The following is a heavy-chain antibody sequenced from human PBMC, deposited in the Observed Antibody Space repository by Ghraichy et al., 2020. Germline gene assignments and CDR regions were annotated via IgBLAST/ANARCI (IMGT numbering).Heavy chain of an antibody. Sequence: GGSLRLSCTASGFTFGDYAMSWVRQAPGKGLEWVGFIRSKAYGGTTEYAASVKGRFTISRDDSKSIAYLQMNSLKTEDTAVYYCTRDPDCSGGSCYSYYYGMDVWGQGTTVTVSS. CDR2: IRSKAYGGTT. CDR1: GFTFGDYA. CDR3: TRDPDCSGGSCYSYYYGMDV. J-gene: IGHJ6*02. D-gene: IGHD2-15*01. V-gene: IGHV3-49*04.